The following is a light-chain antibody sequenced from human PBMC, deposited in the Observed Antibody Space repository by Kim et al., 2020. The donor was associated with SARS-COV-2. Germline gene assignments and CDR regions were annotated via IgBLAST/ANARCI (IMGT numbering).Light chain of an antibody. J-gene: IGLJ2*01. CDR2: DVT. CDR3: CSYAGSVV. V-gene: IGLV2-11*01. Sequence: PGQSVTNSCTGTSSDVGSYNYVSWYQQHPGKAPKLIIYDVTKRPSGVPDRFSGSKSGNTASLTISGLQAEDEADYYCCSYAGSVVFGGGTQLTVL. CDR1: SSDVGSYNY.